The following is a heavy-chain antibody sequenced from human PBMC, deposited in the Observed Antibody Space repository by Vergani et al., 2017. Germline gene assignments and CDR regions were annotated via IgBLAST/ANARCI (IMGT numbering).Heavy chain of an antibody. CDR1: GGTFSSYT. D-gene: IGHD7-27*01. CDR3: TTEQVKWGAFDI. Sequence: QVQLVQSGAEVKKPGSSVKVSCKASGGTFSSYTISWVRQAPGQGLEWMGRIIPILGIANYAQKFQGRVTITADKSTSTAYMELSSLRSEDTAVYYCTTEQVKWGAFDIWGQGTMVTVSS. CDR2: IIPILGIA. V-gene: IGHV1-69*08. J-gene: IGHJ3*02.